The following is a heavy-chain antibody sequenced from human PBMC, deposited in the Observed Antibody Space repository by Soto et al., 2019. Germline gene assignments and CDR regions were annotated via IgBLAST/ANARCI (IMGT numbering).Heavy chain of an antibody. V-gene: IGHV4-61*03. CDR1: GDSVTSGSYY. CDR2: ISYTGRT. Sequence: SETLSLTCIVSGDSVTSGSYYWTWLRQPPGKGLEWIGYISYTGRTKYNPSLQSRVTISVDTSKNDFSLNLSSVTAADTAVYYCATPTPLRGAMITNINFDFWGQGTPVTVSS. CDR3: ATPTPLRGAMITNINFDF. D-gene: IGHD3-10*01. J-gene: IGHJ4*02.